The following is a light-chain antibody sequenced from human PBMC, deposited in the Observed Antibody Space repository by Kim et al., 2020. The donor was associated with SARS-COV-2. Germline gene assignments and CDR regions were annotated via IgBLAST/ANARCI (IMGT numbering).Light chain of an antibody. CDR2: QDN. CDR3: QAWDSSTVV. V-gene: IGLV3-1*01. J-gene: IGLJ2*01. Sequence: VSPGQTASITCSGDKLGDRYACWYQQKPGQSPVLVIYQDNKRPSGIPERFSGSNSGNTATLTISGTQAMDEADYYCQAWDSSTVVFGGGTQLTVL. CDR1: KLGDRY.